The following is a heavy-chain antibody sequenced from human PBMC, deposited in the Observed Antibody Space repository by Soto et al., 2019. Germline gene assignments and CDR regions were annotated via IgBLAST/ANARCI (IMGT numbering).Heavy chain of an antibody. CDR1: GGSFSGDY. Sequence: SETLSLTCAVYGGSFSGDYWSWIRKPPGQGLEWVGEINHSGSTNNNPPLKSGVTISVDTYKNQFSLKLSSVTAADTAVYYCARRSRRGGYIVVVPAAEGGWWFDPWGQGTLVTVSS. CDR2: INHSGST. CDR3: ARRSRRGGYIVVVPAAEGGWWFDP. D-gene: IGHD2-2*01. V-gene: IGHV4-34*01. J-gene: IGHJ5*02.